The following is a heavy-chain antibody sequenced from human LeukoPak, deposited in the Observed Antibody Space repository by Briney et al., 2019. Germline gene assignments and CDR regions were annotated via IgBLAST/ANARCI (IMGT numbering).Heavy chain of an antibody. V-gene: IGHV5-51*01. CDR3: ARDLAATEDAFDF. D-gene: IGHD2-15*01. J-gene: IGHJ3*01. Sequence: GESLKISCQTSGFRFASSWIGWVRQTPGKGLKWMGIIYPGDSDTRYSPPFQGQVTISVDKSTNTAYLQWSSLKASDTAMYYCARDLAATEDAFDFWGQGTMVTVSS. CDR1: GFRFASSW. CDR2: IYPGDSDT.